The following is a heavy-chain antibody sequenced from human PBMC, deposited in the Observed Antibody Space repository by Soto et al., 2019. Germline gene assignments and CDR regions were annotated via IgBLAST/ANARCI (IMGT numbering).Heavy chain of an antibody. CDR3: ARDGRSYCSGGSCYLMGYYYYMDV. Sequence: GGSLRLSCAASGFTFSSYSMNWVRQAPGKGLEWVSYISSSSSTIYYADPVKGRFTISRDNAKNSLYLQMNSLRAEDTAVYYCARDGRSYCSGGSCYLMGYYYYMDVWGKGTTVTVSS. CDR1: GFTFSSYS. V-gene: IGHV3-48*01. J-gene: IGHJ6*03. D-gene: IGHD2-15*01. CDR2: ISSSSSTI.